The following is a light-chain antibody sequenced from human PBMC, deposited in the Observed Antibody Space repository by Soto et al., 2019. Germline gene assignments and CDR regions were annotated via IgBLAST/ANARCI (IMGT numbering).Light chain of an antibody. Sequence: EVVLTQSPGTLSLSPGERATLSCRASQSVSNNYLAWYQQKPGQAPRLLIYGASNRATVIPDRFSGSGSGTDFTLTISRQEPEDFAVYYCQRYCSSGTFGQGTKVDIK. CDR2: GAS. V-gene: IGKV3-20*01. CDR1: QSVSNNY. CDR3: QRYCSSGT. J-gene: IGKJ1*01.